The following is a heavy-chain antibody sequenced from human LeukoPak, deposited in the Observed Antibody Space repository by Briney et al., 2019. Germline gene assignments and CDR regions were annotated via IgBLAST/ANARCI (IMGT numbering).Heavy chain of an antibody. CDR2: IYYSGST. V-gene: IGHV4-59*01. D-gene: IGHD3-10*01. CDR1: GGSISSYY. Sequence: PSETLSLTCTVSGGSISSYYWSWIRQPPGKGLEWIGYIYYSGSTNYNPSLKSRVTISVDTSRNQFSLKLSSVTAADTAVYYCGGSGSYNILAYWGQGTLVTVSS. CDR3: GGSGSYNILAY. J-gene: IGHJ4*02.